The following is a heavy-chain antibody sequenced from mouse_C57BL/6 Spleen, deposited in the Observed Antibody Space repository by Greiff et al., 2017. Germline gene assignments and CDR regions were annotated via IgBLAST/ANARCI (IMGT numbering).Heavy chain of an antibody. J-gene: IGHJ2*01. CDR1: GFTFSDYY. V-gene: IGHV5-16*01. Sequence: EVHLVESEGGLVQPGSSMKLSCTASGFTFSDYYMAWVRQVPEKGLEWVANINYDGSSTYYLDSLKSRFIISRDNAKNILYLQMSSLKSEDTATYYCARVRTYYGSLDYWGQGTTLTVSS. CDR3: ARVRTYYGSLDY. D-gene: IGHD1-1*01. CDR2: INYDGSST.